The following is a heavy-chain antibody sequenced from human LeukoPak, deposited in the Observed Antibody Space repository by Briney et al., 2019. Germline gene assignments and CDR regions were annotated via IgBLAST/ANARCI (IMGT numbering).Heavy chain of an antibody. Sequence: PGGSLRLSCAASGFTFDDYAMHWVRQAPGKGLEGVSGISWNSGSIGYADSVKGRFTTSRDNAKNSLYLQMNSLRAEDTALYYCGKDVKFNRLNYFDYWGQGTLVTVSS. J-gene: IGHJ4*02. V-gene: IGHV3-9*01. D-gene: IGHD6-25*01. CDR1: GFTFDDYA. CDR2: ISWNSGSI. CDR3: GKDVKFNRLNYFDY.